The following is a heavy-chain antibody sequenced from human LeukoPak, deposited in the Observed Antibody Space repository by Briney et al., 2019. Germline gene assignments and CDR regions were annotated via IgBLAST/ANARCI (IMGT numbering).Heavy chain of an antibody. V-gene: IGHV1-2*02. J-gene: IGHJ6*03. CDR2: INPNSGGT. CDR3: ARGSRNCSSTSCYFRRLYYYYYMDV. Sequence: GASVKVSCKASGYTFTGYYMHWVRQAPGQGLEWMGWINPNSGGTNYAQKFQGRVAMTRDTSISTAYMELSSLRSEDTAVYYCARGSRNCSSTSCYFRRLYYYYYMDVWGKGTTVTISS. D-gene: IGHD2-2*01. CDR1: GYTFTGYY.